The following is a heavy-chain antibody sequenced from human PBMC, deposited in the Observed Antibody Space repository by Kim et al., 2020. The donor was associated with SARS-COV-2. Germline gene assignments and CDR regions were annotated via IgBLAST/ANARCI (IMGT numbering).Heavy chain of an antibody. D-gene: IGHD2-15*01. J-gene: IGHJ5*02. V-gene: IGHV3-48*03. Sequence: GGSLRLSCAASGFTFSSYEMNWVRQAPGKGLEWVSYISSSGSTIYYADSVKGRFTIARDNAKNSLYLQMNSLRAEDTAVYYCAREHSYCSGGSCYSNRSDPGGQATLLTVSS. CDR3: AREHSYCSGGSCYSNRSDP. CDR1: GFTFSSYE. CDR2: ISSSGSTI.